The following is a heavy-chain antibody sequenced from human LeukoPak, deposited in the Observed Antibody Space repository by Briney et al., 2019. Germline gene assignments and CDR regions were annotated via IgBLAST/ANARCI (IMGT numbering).Heavy chain of an antibody. CDR3: ARGLTYYDILTAYYTFPYFDY. CDR2: IYYSGTT. D-gene: IGHD3-9*01. Sequence: SETLSLTCTVSGGSISSYYWSWIRQPPGRGLEWIGYIYYSGTTNYNPSLKSRVTISIDTSKNQFSLKLSFVTAADTAVYYCARGLTYYDILTAYYTFPYFDYWGQGTLVTVSS. J-gene: IGHJ4*02. CDR1: GGSISSYY. V-gene: IGHV4-59*01.